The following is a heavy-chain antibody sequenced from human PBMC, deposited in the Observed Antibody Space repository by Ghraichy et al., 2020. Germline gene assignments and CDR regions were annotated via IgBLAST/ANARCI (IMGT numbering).Heavy chain of an antibody. V-gene: IGHV3-64D*06. CDR1: GFTFSSYA. CDR3: VKEGYSSGWYWFDP. CDR2: ISSNGGST. D-gene: IGHD6-19*01. J-gene: IGHJ5*02. Sequence: GESLNISCSASGFTFSSYALHWVRQAPGKGLEYVSAISSNGGSTYYADSVKGRFTISRDNSKNTLYLQMSSLRAEDTAVYYCVKEGYSSGWYWFDPWGQGTPVTVSS.